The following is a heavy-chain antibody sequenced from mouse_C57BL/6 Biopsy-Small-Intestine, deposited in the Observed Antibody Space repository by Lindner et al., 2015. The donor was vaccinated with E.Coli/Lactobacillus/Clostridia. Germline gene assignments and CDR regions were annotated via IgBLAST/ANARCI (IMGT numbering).Heavy chain of an antibody. D-gene: IGHD2-1*01. CDR3: ARGDGKEDY. J-gene: IGHJ2*01. V-gene: IGHV1-19*01. CDR2: INPYNGGT. Sequence: VQLQESGPVLVKPGASVKMSCQASGYTLIDYYMNWVKQSHGKSLEWIGLINPYNGGTSYNQKFTGKATLTVDKSSNTAYMELNSLTSEDSAVYYCARGDGKEDYWGQGTTLTVSS. CDR1: GYTLIDYY.